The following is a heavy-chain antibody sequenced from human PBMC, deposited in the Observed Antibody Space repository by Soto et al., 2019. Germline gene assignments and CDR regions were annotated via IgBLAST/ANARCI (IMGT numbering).Heavy chain of an antibody. CDR1: GYTLTELS. J-gene: IGHJ4*02. Sequence: GASVKVSCKVSGYTLTELSMHWVRQAPGKGLEWIGGFDPEDGETIYAQKFQGRVTMTEDTSTDTAYMELSSLRSEDTAVYYCATGSIAARPFDYWGQGTLVTVSS. V-gene: IGHV1-24*01. CDR3: ATGSIAARPFDY. D-gene: IGHD6-6*01. CDR2: FDPEDGET.